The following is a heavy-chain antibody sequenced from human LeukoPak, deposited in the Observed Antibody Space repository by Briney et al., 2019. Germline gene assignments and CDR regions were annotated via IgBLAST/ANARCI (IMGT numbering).Heavy chain of an antibody. V-gene: IGHV4-38-2*02. Sequence: SETLSLTCTVSRYSISSGYYWGWIRQPPGQGLEWIGSIYRSGSTSYNSSLKSRVTISVDTSKNQFSLKLSSVTAADTAVYYCARHADYYESTSYFWDYWGQGTLVTVSS. CDR1: RYSISSGYY. D-gene: IGHD3-22*01. CDR3: ARHADYYESTSYFWDY. CDR2: IYRSGST. J-gene: IGHJ4*02.